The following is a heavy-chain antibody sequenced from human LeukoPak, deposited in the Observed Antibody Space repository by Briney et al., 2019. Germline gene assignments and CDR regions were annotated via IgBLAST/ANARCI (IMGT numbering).Heavy chain of an antibody. Sequence: ASVKVSCKASGYTFTNNDINWVRQAAGQGLEWMGWMNPNSGNTAYAQKFQARVTMTRNTSITTSYMELSSLTSEDTAVYYCARGVGAAGDYWGQGALVTVSS. CDR3: ARGVGAAGDY. V-gene: IGHV1-8*01. D-gene: IGHD1-26*01. CDR1: GYTFTNND. CDR2: MNPNSGNT. J-gene: IGHJ4*02.